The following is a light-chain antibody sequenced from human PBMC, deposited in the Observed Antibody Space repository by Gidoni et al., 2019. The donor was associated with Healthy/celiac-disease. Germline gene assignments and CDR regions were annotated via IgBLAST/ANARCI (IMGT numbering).Light chain of an antibody. CDR3: SSYTSSSTLLV. J-gene: IGLJ2*01. V-gene: IGLV2-14*03. CDR2: DVS. CDR1: SSDVGGYNY. Sequence: QSALTHPASVSRSPGQSITISCTGTSSDVGGYNYVSWYQQHPGKAPKLRIYDVSNRPSGVSNRFSGSKSGNTASLTISGLQAEDEADYYCSSYTSSSTLLVFGGGTKLTV.